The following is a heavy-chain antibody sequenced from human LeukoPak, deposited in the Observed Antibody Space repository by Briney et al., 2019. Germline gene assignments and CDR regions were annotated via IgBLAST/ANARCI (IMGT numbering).Heavy chain of an antibody. V-gene: IGHV3-23*01. D-gene: IGHD3-10*01. CDR2: ISGSLDIP. Sequence: GGSLRLSCAASGFTSTSYAMSWVRQAPGKGLEWVSVISGSLDIPYYADSVKGRFTISRDNSKNALYLQMNSLRADDTALYYCARDSIYGSGRLGYWGQGTLVTVSS. CDR1: GFTSTSYA. J-gene: IGHJ4*02. CDR3: ARDSIYGSGRLGY.